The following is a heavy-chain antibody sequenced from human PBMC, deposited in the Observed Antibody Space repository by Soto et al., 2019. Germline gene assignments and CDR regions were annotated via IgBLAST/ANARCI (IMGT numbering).Heavy chain of an antibody. CDR2: IIPIFGTI. CDR1: GGTFSRYP. D-gene: IGHD4-4*01. V-gene: IGHV1-69*01. J-gene: IGHJ4*02. CDR3: ARPRTVAATKGYDY. Sequence: QVQLVQSGAEVKKVGSSVKVSCKASGGTFSRYPIAWVRQAPGHGLEWMGQIIPIFGTISHAQNFQGRITSTADESTSTAYMELSRLRSDDTEVYYCARPRTVAATKGYDYWGQGTLVTVSS.